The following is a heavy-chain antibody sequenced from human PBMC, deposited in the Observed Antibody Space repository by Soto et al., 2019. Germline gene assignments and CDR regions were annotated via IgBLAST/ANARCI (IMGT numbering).Heavy chain of an antibody. CDR1: GGSLSSYY. Sequence: PSETLSLTCTVSGGSLSSYYWSWIRRPPGMGLEWIASISYSGTTNYNSSLKSRVTISIDTSKNQFSLKFNSVTAADTAVYYCAREGHHFGPFEYWGQGALVTVSS. CDR2: ISYSGTT. V-gene: IGHV4-59*01. J-gene: IGHJ4*02. D-gene: IGHD3-16*01. CDR3: AREGHHFGPFEY.